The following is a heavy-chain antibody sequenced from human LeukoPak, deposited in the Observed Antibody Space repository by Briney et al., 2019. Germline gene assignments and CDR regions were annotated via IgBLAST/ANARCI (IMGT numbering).Heavy chain of an antibody. CDR2: ISGSGGST. CDR1: GFTFSSYA. J-gene: IGHJ4*02. CDR3: AKGFSSSWYGDNFDY. V-gene: IGHV3-23*01. Sequence: GGSLRLSCAASGFTFSSYAMSWVRQAPGKGLEWVSAISGSGGSTYYADSVKGRFTISRDNSKNTLYLQMNSLRAEDTAVYYCAKGFSSSWYGDNFDYWGQGTLVTVSS. D-gene: IGHD6-13*01.